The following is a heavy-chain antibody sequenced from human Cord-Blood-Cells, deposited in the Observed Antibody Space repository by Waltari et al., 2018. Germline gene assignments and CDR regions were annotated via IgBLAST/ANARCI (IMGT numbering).Heavy chain of an antibody. CDR2: LSGSGGST. D-gene: IGHD7-27*01. CDR1: GFPFSRYA. V-gene: IGHV3-23*01. CDR3: AKGLGIMDY. Sequence: EVQLLESGGGLVKPGGSLRLSCAASGFPFSRYAMSWVRQAPGKGLEGVSALSGSGGSTYYADSVKGRSTIYRDNSKNTLYLQMNSLRAEDTAVYYCAKGLGIMDYWGQGTLVTGSS. J-gene: IGHJ4*02.